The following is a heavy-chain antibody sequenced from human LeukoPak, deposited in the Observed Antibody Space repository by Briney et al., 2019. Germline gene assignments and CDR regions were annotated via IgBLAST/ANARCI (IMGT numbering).Heavy chain of an antibody. CDR1: GFTFSSYG. V-gene: IGHV3-33*01. J-gene: IGHJ6*02. CDR3: ARDVPQTYYYYYGMDV. CDR2: IWYDGSNK. Sequence: PGRSLRLSCAASGFTFSSYGMHWVRQTPGKGLKWVAVIWYDGSNKYYADSVKGRFTISRDNSKNTLYLQMNSLRAEDTAVYYCARDVPQTYYYYYGMDVWGQGTTVTVSS. D-gene: IGHD2-2*01.